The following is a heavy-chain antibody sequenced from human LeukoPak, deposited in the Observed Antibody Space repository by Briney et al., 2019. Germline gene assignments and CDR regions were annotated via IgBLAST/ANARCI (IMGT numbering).Heavy chain of an antibody. CDR1: GFTFSSYS. CDR3: ARDPLTSYSSGWYISAFDI. J-gene: IGHJ3*02. Sequence: PGGSLRLSCAASGFTFSSYSMNWVRQAPGKGLEWVSSISSSSSYIYYADSVKGRFTISRDNAKNSLYLQMSSLRAEDTAVYYCARDPLTSYSSGWYISAFDIWGQGTMVTVSS. CDR2: ISSSSSYI. D-gene: IGHD6-19*01. V-gene: IGHV3-21*01.